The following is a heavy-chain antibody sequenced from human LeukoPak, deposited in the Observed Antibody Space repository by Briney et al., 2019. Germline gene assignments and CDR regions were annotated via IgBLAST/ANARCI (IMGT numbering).Heavy chain of an antibody. D-gene: IGHD2-15*01. CDR1: GGSISSYY. CDR2: IYTSGST. CDR3: ARVICSGGSCRFDY. J-gene: IGHJ4*02. Sequence: PSETLSLTCTVSGGSISSYYWSWIRQPAGKGLEWIGRIYTSGSTNYNPSLKSRVTISVDTSKNQFSLKLRSVTAADTAVYYCARVICSGGSCRFDYWGQGTLVTVSS. V-gene: IGHV4-4*07.